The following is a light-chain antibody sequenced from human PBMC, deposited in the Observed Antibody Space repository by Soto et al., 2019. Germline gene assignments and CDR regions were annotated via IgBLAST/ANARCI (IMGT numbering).Light chain of an antibody. CDR1: SSDVGAYNY. CDR2: EVS. V-gene: IGLV2-14*01. Sequence: QSALTQPASVSGSPGQSITISCTGTSSDVGAYNYVSWYQQRPAKAPQLMIYEVSYRASGISNRFSGSKSDNTASLTISGVQAEDEADYYCSSYTTSSTLVFGTGTKLTVL. J-gene: IGLJ1*01. CDR3: SSYTTSSTLV.